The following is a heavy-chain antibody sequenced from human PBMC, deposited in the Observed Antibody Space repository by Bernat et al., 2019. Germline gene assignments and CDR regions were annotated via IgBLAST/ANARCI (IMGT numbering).Heavy chain of an antibody. CDR2: ISTTSSYA. V-gene: IGHV3-21*01. J-gene: IGHJ5*02. CDR1: GFSFSDYR. CDR3: AREGDSYCSGNSCYDNWLDP. D-gene: IGHD2-2*01. Sequence: EVQLVESGGGLVKPGGSLRLSCAASGFSFSDYRMNWVRQAPGQGLEWVSIISTTSSYAYYADSVKGRFTISRDNAKNSLYLEMNSLRAEDTAVYYCAREGDSYCSGNSCYDNWLDPWGQGTLVTVSS.